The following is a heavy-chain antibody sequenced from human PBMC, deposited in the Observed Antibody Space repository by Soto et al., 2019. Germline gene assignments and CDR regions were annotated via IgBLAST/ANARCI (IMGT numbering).Heavy chain of an antibody. Sequence: VQLVQSGAEVKRPGASVKVSCKASGYTFTSYGISWVGQAPGQGLEGMGWISAYNANTNYAQKLQGRLTMTTDTSTSTSYMELRSLRSDDMAVYFCASYRLGVTRDYWGQGTLVTVSS. V-gene: IGHV1-18*03. CDR1: GYTFTSYG. J-gene: IGHJ4*02. D-gene: IGHD1-26*01. CDR2: ISAYNANT. CDR3: ASYRLGVTRDY.